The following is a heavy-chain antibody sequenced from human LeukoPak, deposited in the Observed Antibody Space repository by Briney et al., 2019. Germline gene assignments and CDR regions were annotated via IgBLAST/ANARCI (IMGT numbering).Heavy chain of an antibody. V-gene: IGHV4-39*07. J-gene: IGHJ4*02. CDR3: ARVGYARDTAMGYFGY. CDR1: GGSISSSSYY. CDR2: IYYSGST. Sequence: PSETLSLTCTVSGGSISSSSYYWGWIRQPPGKGLEWIGSIYYSGSTYYNPSLKSRVTISVDTSKNQFSLKLSSVTAADTAVYYCARVGYARDTAMGYFGYWGQGTLVTVSS. D-gene: IGHD5-18*01.